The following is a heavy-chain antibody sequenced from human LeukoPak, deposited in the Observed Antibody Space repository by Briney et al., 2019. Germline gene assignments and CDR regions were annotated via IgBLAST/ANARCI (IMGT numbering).Heavy chain of an antibody. D-gene: IGHD2-2*01. CDR2: TSYSGST. CDR3: ARAVRGSTDAFDI. CDR1: GGSVSSPSYY. J-gene: IGHJ3*02. V-gene: IGHV4-61*01. Sequence: SETLSLTCTVSGGSVSSPSYYWTWIRQPPGKGLEWIGYTSYSGSTNYNPSLKSRVTISVDPSKNQFSLTLSSVTAADTAVYYCARAVRGSTDAFDIWGQGTMVTVSS.